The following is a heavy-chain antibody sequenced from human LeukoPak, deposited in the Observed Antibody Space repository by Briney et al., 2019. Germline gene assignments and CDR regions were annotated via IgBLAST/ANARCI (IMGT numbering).Heavy chain of an antibody. V-gene: IGHV4-59*01. CDR2: IYYSGST. CDR1: GGSISRYY. D-gene: IGHD6-6*01. Sequence: SETLSLTCTVSGGSISRYYWSWIRQPPGKGLEWIGYIYYSGSTNYNPSLKSRVTISVVTSKNQFSLKLSAPATPDTAGYYCASGTRPYYYYGMDVWGQGTTVTVSS. J-gene: IGHJ6*02. CDR3: ASGTRPYYYYGMDV.